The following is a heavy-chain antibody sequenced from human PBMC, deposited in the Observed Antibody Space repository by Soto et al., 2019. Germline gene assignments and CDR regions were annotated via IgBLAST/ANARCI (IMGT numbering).Heavy chain of an antibody. J-gene: IGHJ3*02. CDR1: GFTFSGHG. CDR2: IGTSGHA. CDR3: ARGGGFGEQYSDAFDI. D-gene: IGHD3-10*01. Sequence: EVQLVETGGGLVQAGGSLRLPCAASGFTFSGHGMHWVRQAAGESLEWVSVIGTSGHAFYADSVKGRFTITREDAKNSVYLQMNSLRDGDTAVYYCARGGGFGEQYSDAFDIWGQGTMVTVSS. V-gene: IGHV3-13*01.